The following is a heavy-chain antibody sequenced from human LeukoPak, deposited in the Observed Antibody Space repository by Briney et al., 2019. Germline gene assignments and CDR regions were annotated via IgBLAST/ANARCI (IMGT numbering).Heavy chain of an antibody. CDR1: GFTFSSYG. CDR2: ISDNGGST. J-gene: IGHJ4*02. D-gene: IGHD3-9*01. V-gene: IGHV3-64*01. Sequence: GGSLRLSCAASGFTFSSYGMHWVRQAPGKGLEYVSGISDNGGSTYYANSVKGRFTISRDNSKNTLYLQMGSLRAEDMAVYYCARGQHPLLRYFDWLSDYWGQGTLVTVSS. CDR3: ARGQHPLLRYFDWLSDY.